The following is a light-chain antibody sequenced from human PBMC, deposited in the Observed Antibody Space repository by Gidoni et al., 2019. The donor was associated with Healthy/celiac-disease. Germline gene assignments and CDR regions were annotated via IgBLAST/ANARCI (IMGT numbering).Light chain of an antibody. V-gene: IGLV1-47*01. CDR2: RNN. Sequence: QSVLTQPPSASGTPGQRVTISCSGSSSNIGSNYVSWYQQLPGTAPKLLIHRNNQRPSGVPDRFSGSKSGTSASLAISGLRSEDEADYYCAAWDDSLSGHVVFGGGTKLTVL. J-gene: IGLJ2*01. CDR3: AAWDDSLSGHVV. CDR1: SSNIGSNY.